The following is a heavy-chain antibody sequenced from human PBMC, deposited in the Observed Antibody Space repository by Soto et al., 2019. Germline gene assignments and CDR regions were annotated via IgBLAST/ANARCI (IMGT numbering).Heavy chain of an antibody. J-gene: IGHJ6*02. V-gene: IGHV3-33*01. CDR3: ARESHAMIVVRRGMDG. Sequence: QVQLVASGGGVVQPRRSLRLSCAASGFTFSSYGRHWVRQAPGKGLEWVAVIWYDGSKKYYADSVKGRFTISRDNSKNTLYLQMNSLRAEDTAVYYCARESHAMIVVRRGMDGWGQVTTVTVSS. CDR1: GFTFSSYG. CDR2: IWYDGSKK. D-gene: IGHD3-22*01.